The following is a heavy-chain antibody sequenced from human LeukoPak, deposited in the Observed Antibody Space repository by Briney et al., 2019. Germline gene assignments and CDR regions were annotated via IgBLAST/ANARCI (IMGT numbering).Heavy chain of an antibody. CDR1: GFTFSSYA. CDR2: ISGSGGST. V-gene: IGHV3-23*01. CDR3: AKPPGLFWSVRVKSYFDY. J-gene: IGHJ4*02. Sequence: PGGSLRLSCAASGFTFSSYAMSWARQAPGKGLEWVSAISGSGGSTYYADSVKGRFTISRDNSKNTLYLQMNSLRAEDTAVYYCAKPPGLFWSVRVKSYFDYGGKEPLVTVSS. D-gene: IGHD3-3*01.